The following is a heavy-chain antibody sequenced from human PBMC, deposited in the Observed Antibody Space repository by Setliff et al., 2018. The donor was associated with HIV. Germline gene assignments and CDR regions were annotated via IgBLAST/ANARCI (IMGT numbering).Heavy chain of an antibody. CDR2: IYSGGST. J-gene: IGHJ4*02. Sequence: GGSLRLSCAASGFSVSNNYMSWVRQAPGKGLEWVSTIYSGGSTYHADSVKGRFTLSRDNSKNALYLQMDSLRPDDTAMYYCARSRPYNSALDYWGQGTLVTVSS. CDR3: ARSRPYNSALDY. D-gene: IGHD6-25*01. V-gene: IGHV3-66*02. CDR1: GFSVSNNY.